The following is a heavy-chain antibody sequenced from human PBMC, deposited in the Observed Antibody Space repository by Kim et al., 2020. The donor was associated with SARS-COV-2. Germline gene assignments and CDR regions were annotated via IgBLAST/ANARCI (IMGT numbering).Heavy chain of an antibody. CDR2: IYYSGST. CDR3: ARGVDTAMVDNWFDP. CDR1: GGSISSSSYY. D-gene: IGHD5-18*01. V-gene: IGHV4-39*01. Sequence: SETLSLTCTVSGGSISSSSYYWGWIRQPPGKGLEWIGSIYYSGSTYYNPSLKSRVTISVDTSKNQFSLKLSSVTAADTAVYYCARGVDTAMVDNWFDPWGQGTLVTVSS. J-gene: IGHJ5*02.